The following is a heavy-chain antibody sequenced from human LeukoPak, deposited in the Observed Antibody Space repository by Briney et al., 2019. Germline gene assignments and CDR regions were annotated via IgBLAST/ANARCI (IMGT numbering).Heavy chain of an antibody. CDR1: GGTFSNYA. CDR2: IIPMFGVA. V-gene: IGHV1-69*10. D-gene: IGHD3-22*01. Sequence: ASVTVSCKASGGTFSNYAISWVRQAPGQGHEWMGGIIPMFGVANYAQKFQGRVTITADKSTSIAYMELSSLRSEDTAVYYCARDSPTNYYDAGWGQGTLVTVSS. J-gene: IGHJ4*02. CDR3: ARDSPTNYYDAG.